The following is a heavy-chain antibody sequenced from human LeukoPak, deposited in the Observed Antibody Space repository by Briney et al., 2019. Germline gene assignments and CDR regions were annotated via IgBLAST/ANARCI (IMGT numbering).Heavy chain of an antibody. CDR2: ISGSGDSDST. CDR3: AKADSSGWYESNWFDP. V-gene: IGHV3-23*01. CDR1: GFTFSSYA. Sequence: GGFLRLSCAASGFTFSSYAMSWVRQAPGKGLEWVSGISGSGDSDSTYYADSVKGRFTISRDNSRNTLYLQMSGLRAEDTAVYYCAKADSSGWYESNWFDPWGQGTLVTVSS. J-gene: IGHJ5*02. D-gene: IGHD6-19*01.